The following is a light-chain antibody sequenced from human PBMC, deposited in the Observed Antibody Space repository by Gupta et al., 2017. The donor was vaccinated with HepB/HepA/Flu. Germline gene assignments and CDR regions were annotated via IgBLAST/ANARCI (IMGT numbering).Light chain of an antibody. CDR2: GAS. J-gene: IGKJ2*01. CDR3: QQYNNWPLMYT. Sequence: EIVLTQSPATLSVSPGARATLSCSASQSVSSNLAWYQQKPGQAPRLLIYGASTRATGIPARFSGSGSGTEFTLTISSLQSEDFAVDYCQQYNNWPLMYTFGQGTKLEIK. CDR1: QSVSSN. V-gene: IGKV3-15*01.